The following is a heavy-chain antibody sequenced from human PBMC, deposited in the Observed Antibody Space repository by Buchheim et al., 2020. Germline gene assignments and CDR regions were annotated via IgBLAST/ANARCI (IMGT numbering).Heavy chain of an antibody. Sequence: QVQLVESGGGVVQPGRSLRLSCAASGFTFSSYGMHWVRQAQGKGLEWVAVISYDGSNKYYADSGRGRFTISRDNSKNTRNLQMNSLRAEDTAVYYCAKSGYGMDVWGQGTT. CDR3: AKSGYGMDV. CDR2: ISYDGSNK. CDR1: GFTFSSYG. V-gene: IGHV3-30*18. D-gene: IGHD3-10*01. J-gene: IGHJ6*02.